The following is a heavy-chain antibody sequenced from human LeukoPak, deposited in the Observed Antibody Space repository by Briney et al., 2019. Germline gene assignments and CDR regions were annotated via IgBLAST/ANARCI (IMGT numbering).Heavy chain of an antibody. J-gene: IGHJ3*02. CDR1: GGSISSSSYY. CDR3: ARPWRRYDAFEI. Sequence: SETLSLTCTVSGGSISSSSYYWGWIRQPPGKGLEWIGSFYYSGGTYYNPSLKNRVTISVDTSKNQFSLKLSSMTAADTAVYYCARPWRRYDAFEIWGQGTMVTVSS. V-gene: IGHV4-39*01. CDR2: FYYSGGT. D-gene: IGHD3-9*01.